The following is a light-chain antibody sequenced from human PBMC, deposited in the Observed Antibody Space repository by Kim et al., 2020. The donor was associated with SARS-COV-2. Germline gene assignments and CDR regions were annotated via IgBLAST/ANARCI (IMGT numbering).Light chain of an antibody. CDR1: KLGDYY. Sequence: VSGSPGLLARNTGTGVKLGDYYACWYQEKPGQSHVLVIYQDSKRPSGIPERFSGSNSGNTATLSIGGTQAMDEADYYCQAWDSSTVFGGGTQLTVL. CDR3: QAWDSSTV. CDR2: QDS. J-gene: IGLJ2*01. V-gene: IGLV3-1*01.